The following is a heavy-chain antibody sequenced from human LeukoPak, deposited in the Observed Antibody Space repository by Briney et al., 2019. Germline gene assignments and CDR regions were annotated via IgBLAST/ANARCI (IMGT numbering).Heavy chain of an antibody. CDR2: IYWNDDN. D-gene: IGHD4-17*01. CDR1: GFSLTTGVG. V-gene: IGHV2-5*01. Sequence: SGPTLVKPTQTLTLTCTFSGFSLTTGVGVGWLRQPPGRALEWLALIYWNDDNRYNESLRSRLTIAKYTSRNQVILTMTNMDPVDTATYYCAHYGDYRFLFYFDSWGPGTVVTVSS. J-gene: IGHJ4*02. CDR3: AHYGDYRFLFYFDS.